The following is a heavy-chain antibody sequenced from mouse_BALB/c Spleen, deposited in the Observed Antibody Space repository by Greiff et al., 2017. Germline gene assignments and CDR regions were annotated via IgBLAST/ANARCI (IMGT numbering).Heavy chain of an antibody. Sequence: VQLKESGPGLVKPSQSLSLTCTVTGYSITSDYAWNWIRQFPGNKLEWMGYISYSGSTSYNPSLKSRISITRDTSKNQFFLQLNSVTTEDTATYYGARGLDYYGSSDFDYWGQGTTLTVSS. CDR3: ARGLDYYGSSDFDY. CDR1: GYSITSDYA. D-gene: IGHD1-1*01. CDR2: ISYSGST. V-gene: IGHV3-2*02. J-gene: IGHJ2*01.